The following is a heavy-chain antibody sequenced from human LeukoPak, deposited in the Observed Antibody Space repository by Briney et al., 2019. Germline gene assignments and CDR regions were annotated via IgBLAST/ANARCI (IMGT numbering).Heavy chain of an antibody. J-gene: IGHJ4*02. D-gene: IGHD1-26*01. CDR3: ARLGVGARLNYFDY. Sequence: SETLSLTCTVSGGSISSNYWSWIRQPPGKGLEWIGYMYYSGSTNYNPSLKSRVTISVDTSKNQFSLKLSSVTAADTAVYYCARLGVGARLNYFDYWGQGTLVTVSS. CDR2: MYYSGST. CDR1: GGSISSNY. V-gene: IGHV4-59*08.